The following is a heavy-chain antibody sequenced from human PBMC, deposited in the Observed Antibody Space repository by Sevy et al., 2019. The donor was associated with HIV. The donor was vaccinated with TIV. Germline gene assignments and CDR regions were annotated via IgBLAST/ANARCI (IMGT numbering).Heavy chain of an antibody. J-gene: IGHJ6*02. Sequence: GGSLRLSCAASGFTFSDYYMSWIRQAPGKGLEWVSYISSSGSTIYYAHSVKGRFTISRDNAKNSLYLQMNSLRAEDTAVYYCAREGGYCSSTSCYTAYYYYYYGMDVWGQGTTVTVSS. D-gene: IGHD2-2*02. CDR2: ISSSGSTI. V-gene: IGHV3-11*01. CDR3: AREGGYCSSTSCYTAYYYYYYGMDV. CDR1: GFTFSDYY.